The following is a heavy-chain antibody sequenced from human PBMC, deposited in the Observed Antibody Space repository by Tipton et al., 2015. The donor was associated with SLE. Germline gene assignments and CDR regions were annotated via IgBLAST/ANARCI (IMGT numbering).Heavy chain of an antibody. CDR2: ITWNSASL. Sequence: SLRLSCTASGFIFEDYATHWVRQVPGKGLEWVSGITWNSASLVYVDSVKGRFTISRDNAENSLYLQMNSLRPDDTAFYHCVRKTPQNWYFDLWGRGTLVTVSS. CDR1: GFIFEDYA. V-gene: IGHV3-9*01. CDR3: VRKTPQNWYFDL. J-gene: IGHJ2*01.